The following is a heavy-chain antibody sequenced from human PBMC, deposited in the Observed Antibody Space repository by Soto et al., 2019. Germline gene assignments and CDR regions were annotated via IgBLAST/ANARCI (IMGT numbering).Heavy chain of an antibody. CDR1: GLTFARSA. CDR3: AAKLVYWAAFDY. Sequence: GTSAKVSCKASGLTFARSAFQWARQARGQRLEWIGWIDAGSGNTNYAQKFQERVIINRDMSTSTAYMELSSLRSEDTAVYYCAAKLVYWAAFDYWGQGTLVTVSS. CDR2: IDAGSGNT. J-gene: IGHJ4*02. D-gene: IGHD2-8*02. V-gene: IGHV1-58*01.